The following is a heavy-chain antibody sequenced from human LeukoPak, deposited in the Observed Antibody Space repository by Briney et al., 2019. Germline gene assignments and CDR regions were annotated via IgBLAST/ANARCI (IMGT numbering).Heavy chain of an antibody. D-gene: IGHD3-3*01. Sequence: SETLFLTCTVSGGSISSYYWSWIRQPPGKGLEWIGYIYYSGSTNYNPSLKSRVTISVDTSKNQFSLKLSSVTAADTAVYYCARVLLSNYDFWSGYSNWFDPWGQGTLVTVSS. CDR2: IYYSGST. V-gene: IGHV4-59*01. CDR3: ARVLLSNYDFWSGYSNWFDP. CDR1: GGSISSYY. J-gene: IGHJ5*02.